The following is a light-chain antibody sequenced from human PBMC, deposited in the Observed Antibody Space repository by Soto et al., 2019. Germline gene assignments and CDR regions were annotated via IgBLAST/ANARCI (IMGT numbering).Light chain of an antibody. CDR1: QSISLF. Sequence: DLQMTQSPSSLSASVGDTVTITCRASQSISLFLNWYQQKPGKAPKLLIYAASRLQSGVPSRFSGNGSGTDFTLTISSLQPEDFATYYCHQTDSIPETFGQGTKVEIK. CDR2: AAS. CDR3: HQTDSIPET. J-gene: IGKJ1*01. V-gene: IGKV1-39*01.